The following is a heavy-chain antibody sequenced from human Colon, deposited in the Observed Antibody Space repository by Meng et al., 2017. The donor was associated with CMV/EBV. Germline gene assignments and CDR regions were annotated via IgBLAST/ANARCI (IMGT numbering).Heavy chain of an antibody. V-gene: IGHV1-2*02. D-gene: IGHD2-2*01. CDR1: GYTFTDYY. CDR2: SNPNSGGT. CDR3: ARDVWGVVVPAA. J-gene: IGHJ5*02. Sequence: AAVKVTRKASGYTFTDYYMHWVRQAPGQGLEWMGWSNPNSGGTNYAQKFQGRVTMTRDTSISTAYMELSRLRSDDTAVYYCARDVWGVVVPAAWGQGTLVTVSS.